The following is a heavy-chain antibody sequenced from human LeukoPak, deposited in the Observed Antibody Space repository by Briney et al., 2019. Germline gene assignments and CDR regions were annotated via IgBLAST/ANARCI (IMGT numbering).Heavy chain of an antibody. CDR2: IYSGGST. CDR3: ARDGAAGSRAYSSGWYIDY. V-gene: IGHV3-66*01. Sequence: PGGSLRLSCAASGFTVSSNYMSWVRQAPGKGLEWVSDIYSGGSTYYADSVKGRFTISRDNSKNTLYLQMNSLRAEDTAVYYCARDGAAGSRAYSSGWYIDYWGQGTLVTVSS. D-gene: IGHD6-19*01. CDR1: GFTVSSNY. J-gene: IGHJ4*02.